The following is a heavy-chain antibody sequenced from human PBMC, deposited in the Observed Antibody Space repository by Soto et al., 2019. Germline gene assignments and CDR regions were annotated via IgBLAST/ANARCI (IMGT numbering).Heavy chain of an antibody. D-gene: IGHD6-6*01. CDR3: ARVDSSSSFDY. CDR1: GGSFSGYY. CDR2: INHSGST. V-gene: IGHV4-34*01. J-gene: IGHJ4*02. Sequence: PSETLSLTCAVYGGSFSGYYWSWIRQPPGKGLEWIGEINHSGSTNYNPSLKSRVTISVDTSKNQFSLKLSSVTAADTAVYYCARVDSSSSFDYWGQGTLVTVSS.